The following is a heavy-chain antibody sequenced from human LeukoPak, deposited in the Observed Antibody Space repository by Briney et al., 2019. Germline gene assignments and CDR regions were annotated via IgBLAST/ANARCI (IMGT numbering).Heavy chain of an antibody. D-gene: IGHD3-22*01. V-gene: IGHV1-2*02. J-gene: IGHJ4*02. CDR2: IDPNSGDT. Sequence: ASLKVSCKASVYSFTGYFIHWVRQAPGQGLEWMGCIDPNSGDTKYAQKFQGRVSMPRDTSTRTAYMELSRLRSDDTAVYFCARSGSTGYSLDYWGQGTLVTVSS. CDR3: ARSGSTGYSLDY. CDR1: VYSFTGYF.